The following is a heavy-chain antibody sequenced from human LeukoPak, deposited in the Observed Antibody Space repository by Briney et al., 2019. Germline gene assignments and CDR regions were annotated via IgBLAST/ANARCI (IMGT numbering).Heavy chain of an antibody. CDR2: IKRKSDGGTT. D-gene: IGHD2-21*02. CDR3: ATDQVTD. J-gene: IGHJ4*02. Sequence: GESLRLSCAASGFSVTDAWMHWVRQAPGKGLEWVGRIKRKSDGGTTDCAAPVRDRFTGSRDETKNTVYLQMNSLKIEDTAVYYCATDQVTDWGQGTLVTVSS. CDR1: GFSVTDAW. V-gene: IGHV3-15*07.